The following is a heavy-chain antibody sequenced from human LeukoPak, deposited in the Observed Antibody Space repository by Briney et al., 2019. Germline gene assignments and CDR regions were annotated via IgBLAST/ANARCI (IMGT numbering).Heavy chain of an antibody. CDR1: GFTFSDYS. CDR3: ARDRRGGGNWFDP. J-gene: IGHJ5*02. D-gene: IGHD3-10*01. Sequence: PGGSLRLSCEASGFTFSDYSMNWVRQAPGKGPEWVSFISANGRYIYYKDSMKGRFTISRDNAKNSLYLQMNSLRVEDTAVYYCARDRRGGGNWFDPWGQGTLVSVSS. CDR2: ISANGRYI. V-gene: IGHV3-21*01.